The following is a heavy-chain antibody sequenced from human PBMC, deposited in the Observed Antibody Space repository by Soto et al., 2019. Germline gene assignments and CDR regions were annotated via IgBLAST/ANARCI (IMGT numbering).Heavy chain of an antibody. CDR2: IKSKTDGGTT. J-gene: IGHJ4*02. CDR1: GFTFSNAW. V-gene: IGHV3-15*01. D-gene: IGHD3-9*01. Sequence: GGSLRLSCAASGFTFSNAWMSWVRQAPGKGLERVGRIKSKTDGGTTDFAAPVKGRFTISRDNFNNTLYLLMNSLRAEDTSVYYCAKDGTDYDILTGTDYWGQGTLVTVSS. CDR3: AKDGTDYDILTGTDY.